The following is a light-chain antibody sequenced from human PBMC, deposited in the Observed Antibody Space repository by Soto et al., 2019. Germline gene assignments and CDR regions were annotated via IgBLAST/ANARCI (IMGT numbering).Light chain of an antibody. CDR1: SSDVGSYNL. CDR3: SSYAGSNNYV. Sequence: QSVLTQPASASGSPGQSITISCTGTSSDVGSYNLVSWYQQHPGKAPKLMIHEVSKRPSGVPDRFSGSKSGNTASLTVSGLQAEDEADYYCSSYAGSNNYVFGTG. CDR2: EVS. J-gene: IGLJ1*01. V-gene: IGLV2-8*01.